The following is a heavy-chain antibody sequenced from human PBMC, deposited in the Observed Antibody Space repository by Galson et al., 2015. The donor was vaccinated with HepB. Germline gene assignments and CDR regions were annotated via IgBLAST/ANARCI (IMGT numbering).Heavy chain of an antibody. V-gene: IGHV4-34*01. CDR1: GGSFSGYY. CDR3: ARGLMPYKGYYRKYNWFDP. J-gene: IGHJ5*02. CDR2: INHSGST. Sequence: SETLSLTCAVYGGSFSGYYWSWIRQPPGKGLEWIGEINHSGSTNYNPSLKSRVTISVDTSKNQFSLKLSSVTAADTAVYYCARGLMPYKGYYRKYNWFDPWGQGTLVTVSS. D-gene: IGHD3-22*01.